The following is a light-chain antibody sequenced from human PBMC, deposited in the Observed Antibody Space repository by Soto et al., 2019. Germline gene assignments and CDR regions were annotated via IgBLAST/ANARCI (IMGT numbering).Light chain of an antibody. CDR2: GAS. CDR1: QSVTSNY. J-gene: IGKJ4*01. V-gene: IGKV3-20*01. Sequence: EIVLTQSPGTLSLSPGERATLSCRASQSVTSNYLAWYQHKPGQAPRLLIHGASSRATCISDRFSGSGSGTDFTLTISRLEPEDFAVYYCQQYGSSPQVTFGGGTKVEIK. CDR3: QQYGSSPQVT.